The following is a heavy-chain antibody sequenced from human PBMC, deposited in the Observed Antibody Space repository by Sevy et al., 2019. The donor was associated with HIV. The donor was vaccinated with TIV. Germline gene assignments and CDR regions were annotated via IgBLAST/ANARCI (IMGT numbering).Heavy chain of an antibody. Sequence: GGCLRLSCAASGFTFGSYGMHCVRQAPGKGLEWVAYISYDGSDKNYADSVKGRFTISRDNSKNTVFLQLNSLRPEDKAIYYCAKEGYYYDSHSADWFDPWGQGTQVTVSS. CDR3: AKEGYYYDSHSADWFDP. D-gene: IGHD3-22*01. CDR2: ISYDGSDK. J-gene: IGHJ5*02. CDR1: GFTFGSYG. V-gene: IGHV3-30*02.